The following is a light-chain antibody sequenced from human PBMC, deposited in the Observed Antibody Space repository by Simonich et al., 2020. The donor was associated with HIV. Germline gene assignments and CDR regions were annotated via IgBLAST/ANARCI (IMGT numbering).Light chain of an antibody. V-gene: IGLV8-61*01. J-gene: IGLJ3*02. CDR1: SGSVSTSYY. CDR3: VLYMGSGISV. Sequence: QTVVTQETSSSVSPGGTVTLTCALSSGSVSTSYYPTWYHLTPGQPPRTLIYSTNTRSSGVPDRFSGSILGNKAVLSITGAQADDEGDYYCVLYMGSGISVFGGGTKLTVL. CDR2: STN.